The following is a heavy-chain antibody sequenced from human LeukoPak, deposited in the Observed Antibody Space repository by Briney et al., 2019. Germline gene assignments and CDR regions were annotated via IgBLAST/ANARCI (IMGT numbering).Heavy chain of an antibody. Sequence: ASVKVSCKASGYTFTSYYMHWVRQAPGQGLEWMGIINPSGGSTSYAQKFQGRVTMTRDTSTSTVYMELSSLRSEDTAVYYCATYRSTWSPRFEYFQEWGQGTLVTVSS. CDR3: ATYRSTWSPRFEYFQE. CDR1: GYTFTSYY. CDR2: INPSGGST. J-gene: IGHJ1*01. D-gene: IGHD6-13*01. V-gene: IGHV1-46*01.